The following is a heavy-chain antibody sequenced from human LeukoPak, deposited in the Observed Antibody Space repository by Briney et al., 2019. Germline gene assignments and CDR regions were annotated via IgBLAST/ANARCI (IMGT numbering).Heavy chain of an antibody. CDR1: GGSISSSSYY. CDR2: IYYSGST. J-gene: IGHJ4*02. CDR3: ARLQQLGTRGAYYFDY. V-gene: IGHV4-39*07. D-gene: IGHD6-13*01. Sequence: SETLSLTCTVSGGSISSSSYYWGWIRQPPGKGLEWIGSIYYSGSTYYNPSLKSRVTISVDTSKNQFSLKLSSVTAADTAVYYCARLQQLGTRGAYYFDYWGQGTLVTVSS.